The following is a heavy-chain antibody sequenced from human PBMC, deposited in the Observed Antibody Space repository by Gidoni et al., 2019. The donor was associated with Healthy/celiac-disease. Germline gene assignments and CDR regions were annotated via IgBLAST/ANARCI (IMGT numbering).Heavy chain of an antibody. D-gene: IGHD4-17*01. CDR1: GGTFSSCA. Sequence: QVQLVQSGPEVKKPGSSVNVSGKASGGTFSSCAISWVRQAPGQGLEWMGGIIPIFGTANYAQKFQGRVTITADESTSTAYMELSSLRSEDTAVYYCARVGDYGDYVWSYWGQGTLVTVSS. CDR3: ARVGDYGDYVWSY. V-gene: IGHV1-69*01. J-gene: IGHJ4*02. CDR2: IIPIFGTA.